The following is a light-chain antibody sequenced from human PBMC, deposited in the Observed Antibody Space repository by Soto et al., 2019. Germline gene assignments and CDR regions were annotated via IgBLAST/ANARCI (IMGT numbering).Light chain of an antibody. CDR1: QTIVTW. CDR3: QQYNSYPRT. J-gene: IGKJ2*01. Sequence: DVQMTQSPSTLSASIGDTVTITCRASQTIVTWLAWYQQKPGRPPKLLIYMASILESGVPSRFSGRGSGTEFTLTISGLQPDELGTYYCQQYNSYPRTCGEGTKLDI. V-gene: IGKV1-5*03. CDR2: MAS.